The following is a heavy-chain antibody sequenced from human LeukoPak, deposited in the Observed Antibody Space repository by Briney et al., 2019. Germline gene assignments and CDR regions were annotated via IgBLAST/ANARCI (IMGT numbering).Heavy chain of an antibody. CDR1: GFTFSSYG. Sequence: GGTLRLSCAASGFTFSSYGMSWVRQAPGKGLEWVSGISGSGGSTYYADSVKGRFTISRDNAKNSLYLQMNSLRAEDTALYYCAKDGGYDILTGYQAPNWFDPWGQGTLVTVSS. V-gene: IGHV3-23*01. J-gene: IGHJ5*02. CDR3: AKDGGYDILTGYQAPNWFDP. CDR2: ISGSGGST. D-gene: IGHD3-9*01.